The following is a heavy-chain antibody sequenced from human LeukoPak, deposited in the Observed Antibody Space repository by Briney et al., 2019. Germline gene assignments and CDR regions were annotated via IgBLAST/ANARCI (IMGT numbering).Heavy chain of an antibody. CDR3: ARLGVVTGTTIHDY. CDR1: GYTFTSYY. D-gene: IGHD1-7*01. V-gene: IGHV1-46*03. Sequence: GASVKVSCKASGYTFTSYYMHWVRQAPGQGLEWMGIINTSGGNTSYAQKLEGRVTMNRDASTSTVYMELSSMRFEDRAVYYCARLGVVTGTTIHDYWGQGTLVTVSS. J-gene: IGHJ4*02. CDR2: INTSGGNT.